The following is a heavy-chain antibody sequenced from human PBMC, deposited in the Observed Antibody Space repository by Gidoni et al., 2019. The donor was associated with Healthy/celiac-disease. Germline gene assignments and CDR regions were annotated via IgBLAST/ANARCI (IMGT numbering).Heavy chain of an antibody. CDR3: ARDLNYDYVWGSYRYMGPGMYNWFDP. CDR1: GGSISSSSYY. J-gene: IGHJ5*02. D-gene: IGHD3-16*02. Sequence: QLQLQESGPGLVKPSETLSLTCTVSGGSISSSSYYWGWLRQPPGKGLEWIGSIYYSGSTDYNTSLKSRVTISVDTSKNQFSLKLSSVTAADTAVYYCARDLNYDYVWGSYRYMGPGMYNWFDPWGQGTLVTVSS. CDR2: IYYSGST. V-gene: IGHV4-39*07.